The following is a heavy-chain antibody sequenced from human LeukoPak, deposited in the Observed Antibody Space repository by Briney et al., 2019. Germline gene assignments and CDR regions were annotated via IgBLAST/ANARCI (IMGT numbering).Heavy chain of an antibody. CDR1: GGSISSYY. J-gene: IGHJ6*03. D-gene: IGHD1-26*01. V-gene: IGHV4-59*01. CDR3: ARSYSGSYFGRYYYMDV. CDR2: IYYSGST. Sequence: SXXLSLTCTVSGGSISSYYWSWIRQPPGKGLEWIGYIYYSGSTNYNPSLKSRVTISVDTSKNQFSLKLSSVTAADTAVYYCARSYSGSYFGRYYYMDVWGKGTTVTVSS.